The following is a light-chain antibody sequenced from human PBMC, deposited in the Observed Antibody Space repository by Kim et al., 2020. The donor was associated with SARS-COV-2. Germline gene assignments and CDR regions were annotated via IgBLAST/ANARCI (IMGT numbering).Light chain of an antibody. CDR2: SSN. V-gene: IGLV1-44*01. J-gene: IGLJ3*02. Sequence: ELTQPPSASGTPGQRVTISCSGRFPNIGSNTVNWYQQLPGTAPKLLIYSSNQRPSGVPDRFSGSKSGTSASLAISGLQSGDEAGYYCAAWDDSLNGWVFGGGTQLTIL. CDR3: AAWDDSLNGWV. CDR1: FPNIGSNT.